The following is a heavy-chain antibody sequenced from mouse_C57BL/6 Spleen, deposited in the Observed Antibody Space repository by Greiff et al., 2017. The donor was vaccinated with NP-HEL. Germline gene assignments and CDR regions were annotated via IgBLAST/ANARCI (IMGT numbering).Heavy chain of an antibody. CDR2: ISSGSSTI. V-gene: IGHV5-17*01. J-gene: IGHJ3*01. D-gene: IGHD4-1*01. Sequence: EVKVVESGGGLVKPGGSLKLSCAASGFTFSDYGMHWVRQAPEKGLEWVAYISSGSSTINYADTVKGRFTISRDNAKNTLFLQMTSLRSEDTAMYYCGLNWDLAWFAYWGQGTLVTVSA. CDR1: GFTFSDYG. CDR3: GLNWDLAWFAY.